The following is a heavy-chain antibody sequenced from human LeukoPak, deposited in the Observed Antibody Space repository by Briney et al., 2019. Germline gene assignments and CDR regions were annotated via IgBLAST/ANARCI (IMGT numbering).Heavy chain of an antibody. CDR1: GFTFSSYS. J-gene: IGHJ6*02. CDR2: ISSSSSYI. D-gene: IGHD3-22*01. V-gene: IGHV3-21*04. CDR3: AKDDYYDSSGYYPQYYYGMDV. Sequence: PGGSLRLSCAASGFTFSSYSMNWVRQAPGKGLEWVSSISSSSSYIYYADSVKGRFTISRDNAKNSLYLQMNSLRAEDTAVYYCAKDDYYDSSGYYPQYYYGMDVWGQGTTVTVSS.